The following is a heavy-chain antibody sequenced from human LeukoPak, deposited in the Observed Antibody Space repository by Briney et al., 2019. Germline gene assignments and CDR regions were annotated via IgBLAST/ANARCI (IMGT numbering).Heavy chain of an antibody. CDR1: GGSISSSSYY. Sequence: PSETLSLTCTVSGGSISSSSYYWGWIRQPPGKGLEWIGSIYYSGSTYYNPSLKSRVTTSVDTSKNQFSLRLSSVTAADTAVYYCARWGRYCSGGSCYSKFPAFDIWGQGTMVSVSS. J-gene: IGHJ3*02. CDR2: IYYSGST. V-gene: IGHV4-39*07. CDR3: ARWGRYCSGGSCYSKFPAFDI. D-gene: IGHD2-15*01.